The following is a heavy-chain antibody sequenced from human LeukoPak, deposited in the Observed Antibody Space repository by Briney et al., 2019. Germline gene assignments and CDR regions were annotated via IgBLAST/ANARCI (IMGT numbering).Heavy chain of an antibody. Sequence: SETLSLTCTVSGYSISSGYYWGWIRQPPGKGLEWIGSIYHSGSTYYNPSLKSRVTISVDTSKNQFSLKLSSVTAADTAVYYCARGPVTTGSFDYWGQGTLVTVSS. V-gene: IGHV4-38-2*02. J-gene: IGHJ4*02. D-gene: IGHD4-17*01. CDR2: IYHSGST. CDR3: ARGPVTTGSFDY. CDR1: GYSISSGYY.